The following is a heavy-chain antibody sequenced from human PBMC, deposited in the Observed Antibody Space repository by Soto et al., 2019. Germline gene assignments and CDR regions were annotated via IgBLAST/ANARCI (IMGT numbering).Heavy chain of an antibody. D-gene: IGHD4-4*01. J-gene: IGHJ6*02. V-gene: IGHV1-2*02. CDR1: GYTFTGYY. Sequence: QVQLVQSGAEVKKPGASVKVSCKASGYTFTGYYMHWVRQAPGRGLEWMGWINPNSGGTNYAQKFQGRVTMTRDTSISTAYMELSRLRSDDTAVYYCARAGAVTTSNYYYGMDVWGQGTTVTVSS. CDR3: ARAGAVTTSNYYYGMDV. CDR2: INPNSGGT.